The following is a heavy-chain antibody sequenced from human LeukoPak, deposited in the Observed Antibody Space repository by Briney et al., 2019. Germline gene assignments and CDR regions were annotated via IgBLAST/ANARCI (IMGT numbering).Heavy chain of an antibody. J-gene: IGHJ4*02. Sequence: GGSLRLSCAASGFTFSSYEMNWVRQAPGKGLEWVSYISSSGSTIYYADSVKGRFTISRDNAKNSLYLQMNSLRAEDTAVYYCARDRRERLGELSLYYWGQGTLVTVSS. CDR2: ISSSGSTI. V-gene: IGHV3-48*03. CDR3: ARDRRERLGELSLYY. D-gene: IGHD3-16*02. CDR1: GFTFSSYE.